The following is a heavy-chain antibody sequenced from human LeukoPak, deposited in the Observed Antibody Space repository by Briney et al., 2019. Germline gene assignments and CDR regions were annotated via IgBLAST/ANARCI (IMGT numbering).Heavy chain of an antibody. CDR2: MNPNSGNT. Sequence: GASVKVSCKASGYTFTSYDINWVRQATGQGLEWMGWMNPNSGNTGYAQKFQGRVTITRNTSISTAYMELSSLRSEDTAVYYCARGEHGSGSYFLYYYYYVDVWGKGTTVTVSS. J-gene: IGHJ6*03. V-gene: IGHV1-8*03. D-gene: IGHD3-10*01. CDR3: ARGEHGSGSYFLYYYYYVDV. CDR1: GYTFTSYD.